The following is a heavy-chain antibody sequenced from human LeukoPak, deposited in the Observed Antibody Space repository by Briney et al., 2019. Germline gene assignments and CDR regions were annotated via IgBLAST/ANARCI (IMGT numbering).Heavy chain of an antibody. J-gene: IGHJ4*02. CDR3: ARAYSGYDYYDY. CDR1: GVTLSTYA. D-gene: IGHD5-12*01. CDR2: ISSTGVYI. Sequence: GGSLRLSCAASGVTLSTYAMSWARQAPGKGLEWVSSISSTGVYIHYGDSVKGRFTISRDNAKNSLYLQMNSLRAEDTAVYYCARAYSGYDYYDYWGQGTLVTVSS. V-gene: IGHV3-21*01.